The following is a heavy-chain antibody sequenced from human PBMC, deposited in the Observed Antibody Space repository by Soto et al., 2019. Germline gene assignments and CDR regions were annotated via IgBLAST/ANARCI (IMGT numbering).Heavy chain of an antibody. J-gene: IGHJ6*02. CDR3: AREGSWNDLYYYYYGMDV. V-gene: IGHV3-30-3*01. CDR2: ISYDGSNK. CDR1: GFTFSSYA. D-gene: IGHD1-1*01. Sequence: GGSLRLSCAASGFTFSSYAMHWVRQAPGKGLEWVAVISYDGSNKYYADSVKGRFTISRDNSKNTLYLQMNSLRAEDTAVYYCAREGSWNDLYYYYYGMDVWGQGTTVTVSS.